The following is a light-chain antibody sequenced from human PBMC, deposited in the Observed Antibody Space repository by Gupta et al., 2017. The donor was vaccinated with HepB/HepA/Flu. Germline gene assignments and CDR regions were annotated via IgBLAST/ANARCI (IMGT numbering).Light chain of an antibody. CDR1: QDIRTF. CDR3: QQYDDLPS. J-gene: IGKJ2*03. CDR2: DSS. Sequence: DIKMTQSPSSLSASVEDRVTITCQASQDIRTFLNWYRQKPGKAPELLIYDSSSLQPGVPSRFSGGGSGTYYTFTINSLQPEDIATYYCQQYDDLPSFGQGTKLEIK. V-gene: IGKV1-33*01.